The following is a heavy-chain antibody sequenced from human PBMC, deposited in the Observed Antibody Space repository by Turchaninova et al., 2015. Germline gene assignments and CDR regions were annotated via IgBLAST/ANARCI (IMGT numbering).Heavy chain of an antibody. Sequence: QVQLQQWGAGLLKPSETLSLTCPVYGGSLSGYYRSWIRQPPGKGRGWNGEINHSGSTNYHPSLKSRVTISVDTSKNQFSLKLSSVTAADTAVYYCARGGRIQLWNCFDYWGQGTLVTVSS. J-gene: IGHJ4*02. CDR3: ARGGRIQLWNCFDY. V-gene: IGHV4-34*01. CDR1: GGSLSGYY. D-gene: IGHD5-18*01. CDR2: INHSGST.